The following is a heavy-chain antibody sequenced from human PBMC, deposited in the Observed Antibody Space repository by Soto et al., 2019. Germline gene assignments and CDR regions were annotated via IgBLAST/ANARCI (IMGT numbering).Heavy chain of an antibody. V-gene: IGHV4-39*01. CDR1: GASISGSYYY. CDR3: ATSQKGYNWNYFAH. J-gene: IGHJ4*02. CDR2: VFYTGFT. D-gene: IGHD1-20*01. Sequence: SETLSLTCAVSGASISGSYYYWAWLRQSPGKRPDWMGRVFYTGFTSYNPSLESRVSVSVDTSKSQFSLKLSAVPAADTAVYYCATSQKGYNWNYFAHWGQGTLVPVSS.